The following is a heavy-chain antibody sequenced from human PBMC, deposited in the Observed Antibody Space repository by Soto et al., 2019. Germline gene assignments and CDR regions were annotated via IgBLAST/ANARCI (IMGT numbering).Heavy chain of an antibody. CDR2: ISYDGSNK. CDR3: ARDRGYDAFDI. J-gene: IGHJ3*02. V-gene: IGHV3-30-3*01. D-gene: IGHD5-12*01. Sequence: PGGSLRLSCAASGFTFSSYAMHWVRQAPGKGLEWVAVISYDGSNKYYADSVKGRSTISRDNSKNTLYLQMNSLRAEDTAVYYCARDRGYDAFDIWGQGTMVTVSS. CDR1: GFTFSSYA.